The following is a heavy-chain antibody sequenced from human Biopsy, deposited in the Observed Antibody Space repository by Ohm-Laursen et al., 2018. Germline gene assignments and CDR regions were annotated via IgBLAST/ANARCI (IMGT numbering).Heavy chain of an antibody. V-gene: IGHV4-59*08. D-gene: IGHD3-22*01. CDR2: IYYRGNT. CDR1: GDSITSYF. Sequence: SETLSLTCPVSGDSITSYFWNWIRQAPGKGLEWIGNIYYRGNTNYSPSLKSRATISLDSSKNQFSLNLNSVTAADTAVYYCARDYDTSGYYYVSWGQGTLVTVSS. CDR3: ARDYDTSGYYYVS. J-gene: IGHJ5*02.